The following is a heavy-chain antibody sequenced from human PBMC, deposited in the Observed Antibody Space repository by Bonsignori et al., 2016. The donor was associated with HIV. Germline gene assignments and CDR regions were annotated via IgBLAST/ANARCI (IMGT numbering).Heavy chain of an antibody. CDR3: ARGSLYGYHTFDM. J-gene: IGHJ3*02. V-gene: IGHV3-48*03. Sequence: VRQMPGKGLEWVAYISPNGVTIKYADFVEGRFTISRDNARNSLSLQLNSLRAEDTAVYHCARGSLYGYHTFDMWGQGTMVTVSS. D-gene: IGHD3-3*01. CDR2: ISPNGVTI.